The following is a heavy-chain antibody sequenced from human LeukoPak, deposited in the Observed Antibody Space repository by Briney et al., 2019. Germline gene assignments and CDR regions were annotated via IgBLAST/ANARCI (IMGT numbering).Heavy chain of an antibody. CDR2: ISGSGGST. Sequence: GGSLRLSCAASGFTFNNAWMSWVRQAPGKGLEWVSAISGSGGSTYYADSVKGRFTISRDNSKNTLYLQMNSLRAEDTAVYYCAKYYDSSPGAFDIWGQGTMVTVSS. J-gene: IGHJ3*02. D-gene: IGHD3-22*01. CDR1: GFTFNNAW. CDR3: AKYYDSSPGAFDI. V-gene: IGHV3-23*01.